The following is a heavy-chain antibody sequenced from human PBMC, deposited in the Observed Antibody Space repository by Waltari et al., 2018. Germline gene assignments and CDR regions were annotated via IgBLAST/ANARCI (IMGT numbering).Heavy chain of an antibody. D-gene: IGHD1-1*01. Sequence: QLQLQESGPGLVTPSGTLSLPCTVPGGSISSSCYYWGWIRQHPGKGLECIGSIYYSGSTYYNPSLKSRVTISVDTSKNQFPLKLSSVTSADTAVYYCACLTRDNNFDYWGQGTLVTVSS. CDR3: ACLTRDNNFDY. J-gene: IGHJ4*02. CDR2: IYYSGST. CDR1: GGSISSSCYY. V-gene: IGHV4-39*01.